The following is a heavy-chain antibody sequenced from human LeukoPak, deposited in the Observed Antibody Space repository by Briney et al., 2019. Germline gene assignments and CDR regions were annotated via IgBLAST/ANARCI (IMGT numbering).Heavy chain of an antibody. D-gene: IGHD1-26*01. CDR2: INPNSGGT. V-gene: IGHV1-2*02. J-gene: IGHJ4*02. CDR1: GYTFTGYY. Sequence: ASVKASCKASGYTFTGYYMHWVRQAPGQGLEWMGWINPNSGGTNYAQKFQGRVTMTRDTSISTAYMELSRLRSDDTAVYYCARVGGATTFYFDYWGQGTLVTVSS. CDR3: ARVGGATTFYFDY.